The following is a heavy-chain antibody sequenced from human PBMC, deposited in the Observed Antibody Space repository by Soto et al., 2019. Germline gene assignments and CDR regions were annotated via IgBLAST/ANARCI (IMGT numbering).Heavy chain of an antibody. D-gene: IGHD3-3*01. CDR3: ARSGHLNDFWSGSAPRLYYFDY. J-gene: IGHJ4*02. V-gene: IGHV4-34*01. Sequence: SETLSLTCAVYGGSFSGYYWSWIRQPPGKGLEWIGEINHSGSTNYNPSIKSRVTISVDTSKNQFSLKLSSVTAADTAVYYCARSGHLNDFWSGSAPRLYYFDYWGQGTLVTVSS. CDR2: INHSGST. CDR1: GGSFSGYY.